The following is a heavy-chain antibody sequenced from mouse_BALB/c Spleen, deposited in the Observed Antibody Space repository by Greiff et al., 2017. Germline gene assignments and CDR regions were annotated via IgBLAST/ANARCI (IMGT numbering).Heavy chain of an antibody. CDR1: GYTFTSYW. D-gene: IGHD1-1*01. CDR2: IYPSDSYT. V-gene: IGHV1-69*02. J-gene: IGHJ3*01. CDR3: TTLRFAY. Sequence: VQLQQPGAELVRPGASVKLSCKASGYTFTSYWINWVKQRPGQGLEWIGNIYPSDSYTNYNQKFKDKATLTVDKSSSTAYMQLSSPTSEDSAVYYCTTLRFAYWGQGTLVTVSA.